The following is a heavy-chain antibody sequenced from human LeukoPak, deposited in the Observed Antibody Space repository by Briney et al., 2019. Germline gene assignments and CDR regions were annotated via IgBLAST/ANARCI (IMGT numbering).Heavy chain of an antibody. J-gene: IGHJ5*02. CDR2: INPNSGDT. CDR1: GYTFTGYY. D-gene: IGHD1-14*01. Sequence: ASVKVSCKASGYTFTGYYMHWVRQAPGQGLECMGWINPNSGDTNFAQKFRDRVTMTEDTSINTAYMDLSRLTSDDTAVYYCARGGVAGTSMLGSWFDPWGQGTPVTVSS. V-gene: IGHV1-2*02. CDR3: ARGGVAGTSMLGSWFDP.